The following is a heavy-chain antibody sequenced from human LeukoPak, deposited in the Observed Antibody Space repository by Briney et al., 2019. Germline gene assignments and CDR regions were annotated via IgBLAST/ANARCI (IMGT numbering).Heavy chain of an antibody. J-gene: IGHJ6*02. CDR2: IGSKGAST. CDR3: ARAVGDARETYGMDV. Sequence: GGSLRLSCAASGFIFSNYGMHWVRQALGKGLEYVSTIGSKGASTYYANSVKGRFTISRDNFQSTLYLEMDNLRAEDMAVYYCARAVGDARETYGMDVWGQGTTVTVSS. CDR1: GFIFSNYG. D-gene: IGHD2-8*01. V-gene: IGHV3-64*01.